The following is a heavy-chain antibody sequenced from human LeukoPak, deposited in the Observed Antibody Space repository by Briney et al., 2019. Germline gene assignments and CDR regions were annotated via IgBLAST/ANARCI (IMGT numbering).Heavy chain of an antibody. CDR2: IRFDGSNK. Sequence: PGGSLRLSCAASGFTFSAFGIHWVRQAPGKGLEWVAFIRFDGSNKDYADSVKGRFTVSRDNSQNTLYLQMNSLRAEDTALYYCAKDQKDSTSWYFDYWGQGTLVTVSS. CDR3: AKDQKDSTSWYFDY. D-gene: IGHD6-13*01. V-gene: IGHV3-30*02. J-gene: IGHJ4*02. CDR1: GFTFSAFG.